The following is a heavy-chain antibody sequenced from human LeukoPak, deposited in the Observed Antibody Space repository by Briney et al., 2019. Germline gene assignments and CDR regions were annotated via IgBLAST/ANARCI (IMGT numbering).Heavy chain of an antibody. CDR1: GYIFDKYW. D-gene: IGHD6-6*01. J-gene: IGHJ5*02. Sequence: GESLKISCKGSGYIFDKYWIAWVRQMPGKGLEWMGIIYPGDSDTRYSPSFQGQVTISADKSINTTYLQWSSLKASDTAIYYCARRPYSTSSREAWFDPWGQGTLVTVSS. V-gene: IGHV5-51*01. CDR2: IYPGDSDT. CDR3: ARRPYSTSSREAWFDP.